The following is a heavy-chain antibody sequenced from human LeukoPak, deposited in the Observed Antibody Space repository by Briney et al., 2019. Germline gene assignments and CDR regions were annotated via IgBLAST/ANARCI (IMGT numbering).Heavy chain of an antibody. D-gene: IGHD7-27*01. CDR3: AKGSGDGIYYYYMDV. CDR1: GFTFSTYT. J-gene: IGHJ6*03. CDR2: ISWNSGGI. Sequence: AGGSLRLSCAVSGFTFSTYTMNWVRQAPGKGLEWVSSISWNSGGIAYVDSVKGRFTISRDNTRKSLYLQMNSLRPEDMALYYCAKGSGDGIYYYYMDVWGTGTMVTVSS. V-gene: IGHV3-9*03.